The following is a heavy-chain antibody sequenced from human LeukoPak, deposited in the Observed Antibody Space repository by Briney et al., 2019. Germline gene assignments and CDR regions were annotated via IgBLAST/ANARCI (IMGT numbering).Heavy chain of an antibody. J-gene: IGHJ3*02. CDR1: RFKFDDYA. CDR2: ISPNSATI. D-gene: IGHD4-23*01. CDR3: ARSYTHCGGNSADAFNI. V-gene: IGHV3-9*01. Sequence: PGRSLRLSCAASRFKFDDYAMHWVRQAPGKGLEWVSGISPNSATIGYADSVKGRFTISRDNAKNSLYLEMNSLTTEDTALYYCARSYTHCGGNSADAFNIWGQGTMVTVSS.